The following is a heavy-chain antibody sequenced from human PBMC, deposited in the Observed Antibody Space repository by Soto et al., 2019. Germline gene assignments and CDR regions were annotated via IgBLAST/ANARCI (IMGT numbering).Heavy chain of an antibody. Sequence: PSETLSLTCAVYGESFSGYYWSWIRQPPGKGLEWIGEINHSGSTNYNPSLKSRVTVSVDTSKNQFSLKLTSVTAADTAVYYCARFGGHTVTNDYWGQGTPVTVSS. D-gene: IGHD4-17*01. CDR3: ARFGGHTVTNDY. V-gene: IGHV4-34*01. CDR1: GESFSGYY. CDR2: INHSGST. J-gene: IGHJ4*02.